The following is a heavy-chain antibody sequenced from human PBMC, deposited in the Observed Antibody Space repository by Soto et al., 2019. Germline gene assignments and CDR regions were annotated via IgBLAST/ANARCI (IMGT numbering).Heavy chain of an antibody. J-gene: IGHJ4*02. CDR3: ARDQGAGFDC. CDR1: GITFSNYW. V-gene: IGHV3-7*01. CDR2: INHDGSEK. Sequence: PGGSLRLSCSASGITFSNYWMSWVRQAPGKGLEWVANINHDGSEKYYVDSVKGRFTISRDNAENSLYLQISSLRAEDSAMFYCARDQGAGFDCWGQRTLVTVSS.